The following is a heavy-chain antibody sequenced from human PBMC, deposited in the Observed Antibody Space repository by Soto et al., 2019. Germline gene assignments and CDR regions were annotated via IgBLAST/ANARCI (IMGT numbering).Heavy chain of an antibody. V-gene: IGHV3-74*01. CDR3: ARDGWGAGLAAFDI. Sequence: PGGSLRLSCAASGFTFSGYWMHWVRQAPGKGLVWVSRINSDGSSASYADSVKGRFTISRHNSKNTLYLQMNSLRAEDTAVYYCARDGWGAGLAAFDIWGQGTMVTVSS. CDR1: GFTFSGYW. J-gene: IGHJ3*02. CDR2: INSDGSSA. D-gene: IGHD1-26*01.